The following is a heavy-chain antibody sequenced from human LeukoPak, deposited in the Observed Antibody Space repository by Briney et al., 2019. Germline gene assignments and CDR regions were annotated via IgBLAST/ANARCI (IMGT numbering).Heavy chain of an antibody. J-gene: IGHJ1*01. CDR2: IYYSGRT. CDR3: ARRRYYDGSGYLE. CDR1: GDSVSRSDSY. Sequence: SETLSLTCSVSGDSVSRSDSYWDWIRQPPGKGLEWIGTIYYSGRTYYSPSLKSRVTMPVDPSNNQFSLNLRSVTAADTALYYCARRRYYDGSGYLEWGQGTLLSVSS. V-gene: IGHV4-39*01. D-gene: IGHD3-22*01.